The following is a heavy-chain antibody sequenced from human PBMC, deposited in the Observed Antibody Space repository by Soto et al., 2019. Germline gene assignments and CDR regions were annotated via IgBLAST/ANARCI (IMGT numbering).Heavy chain of an antibody. J-gene: IGHJ4*02. D-gene: IGHD5-18*01. CDR1: GGSISSYY. CDR2: IYYSGST. V-gene: IGHV4-59*08. CDR3: ARQRGGYSYAFSFDY. Sequence: QVQLQESGPGLVKPSETLSLTCTVSGGSISSYYWSWIRQPPGKGLEWIGYIYYSGSTNYNPSLKSRVTISVDTSKNQFSLKLSTVPAADTAVYYCARQRGGYSYAFSFDYWGQGTLVTVSS.